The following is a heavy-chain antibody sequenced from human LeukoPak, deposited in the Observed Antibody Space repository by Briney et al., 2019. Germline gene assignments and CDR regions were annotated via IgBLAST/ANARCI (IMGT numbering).Heavy chain of an antibody. CDR2: INPRGGST. CDR3: AWGQIESERYQSFDH. CDR1: GYTFINYY. D-gene: IGHD5-24*01. Sequence: GASVKVSCKASGYTFINYYMHWVRQAPGQGLEWVGIINPRGGSTSYAQKFQGRVTMTRDTSTSTVYMELSSLRSEDTAVYYRAWGQIESERYQSFDHWGQGTLVTVSS. V-gene: IGHV1-46*01. J-gene: IGHJ4*02.